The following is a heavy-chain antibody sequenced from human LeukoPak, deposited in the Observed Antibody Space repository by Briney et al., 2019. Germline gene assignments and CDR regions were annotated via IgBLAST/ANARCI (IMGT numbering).Heavy chain of an antibody. CDR1: GVSISSYY. J-gene: IGHJ5*02. CDR3: AREYSSRIINSIWFDP. CDR2: IYYSGST. Sequence: PSETLSLTCTVSGVSISSYYWSWIRQPPGKGLEWIGYIYYSGSTNYNPSLKSRVTISVDTSKNQFSLKPSSVTAADTAVYYCAREYSSRIINSIWFDPWGQGTLVTVSS. D-gene: IGHD6-13*01. V-gene: IGHV4-59*01.